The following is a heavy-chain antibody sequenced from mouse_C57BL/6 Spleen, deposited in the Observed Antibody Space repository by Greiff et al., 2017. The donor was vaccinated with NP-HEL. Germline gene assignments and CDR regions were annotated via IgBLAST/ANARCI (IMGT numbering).Heavy chain of an antibody. CDR3: ARRTNYYGSSYYFDY. D-gene: IGHD1-1*01. V-gene: IGHV5-17*01. J-gene: IGHJ2*01. CDR2: ISSGSSTI. Sequence: EVKLMESGGGLVKPGGSLKLSCAASGFTFSDYGMHWVRQAPEKGLEWVAYISSGSSTIYYADTVKGRFTISRDNAKNTLFLQMTSLRSEDTAMYYCARRTNYYGSSYYFDYWGQGTTLTVSS. CDR1: GFTFSDYG.